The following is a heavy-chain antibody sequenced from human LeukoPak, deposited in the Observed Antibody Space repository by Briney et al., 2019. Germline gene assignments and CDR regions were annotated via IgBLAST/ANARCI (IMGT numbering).Heavy chain of an antibody. CDR1: GFTFSSYS. D-gene: IGHD3-22*01. Sequence: GGSLRLSCAASGFTFSSYSMNWVRQAPGKGLEWVSSISSSSSYIYYADSVKGRFTISRDNAKNSLYLQMNNLRAEDTAVYYCARDFVVSYYYDSSGSYYFDYWGQGTLVTVSS. CDR3: ARDFVVSYYYDSSGSYYFDY. CDR2: ISSSSSYI. J-gene: IGHJ4*02. V-gene: IGHV3-21*01.